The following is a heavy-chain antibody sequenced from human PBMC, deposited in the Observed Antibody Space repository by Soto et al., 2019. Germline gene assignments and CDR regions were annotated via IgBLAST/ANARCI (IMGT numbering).Heavy chain of an antibody. V-gene: IGHV2-5*02. CDR2: IYWDDDK. J-gene: IGHJ5*02. CDR1: GFSLTTSGVG. Sequence: QITLKESGPTLVKPTQTLTLTCTFSGFSLTTSGVGVGWIRQSPGNAPQWLALIYWDDDKRYSPSLKNRLTVSRDISKNQVVLTMTNMDPVDTGTYYCAHRGVITYAAGFDPWGQGILVTVSS. CDR3: AHRGVITYAAGFDP. D-gene: IGHD1-20*01.